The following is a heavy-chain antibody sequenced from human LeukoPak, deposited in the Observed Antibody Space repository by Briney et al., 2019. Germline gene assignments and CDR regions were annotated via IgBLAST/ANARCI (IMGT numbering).Heavy chain of an antibody. CDR2: ISGSGGST. CDR1: GFTFSSYA. CDR3: ARDQLPINPNTAMVKDYYYYGMDV. D-gene: IGHD5-18*01. Sequence: GGSLRLSCAASGFTFSSYAMSWVRQAPGKGLEWVSAISGSGGSTYYADSVKGRSTISRDNSKNTLYLQMNSLRAEDTAVYYCARDQLPINPNTAMVKDYYYYGMDVWGQGTTVTVSS. J-gene: IGHJ6*02. V-gene: IGHV3-23*01.